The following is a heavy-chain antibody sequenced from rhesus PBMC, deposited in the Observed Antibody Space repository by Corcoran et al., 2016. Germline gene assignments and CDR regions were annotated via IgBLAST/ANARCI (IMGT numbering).Heavy chain of an antibody. V-gene: IGHV3-8*01. Sequence: EVQLVESGGGLVQPGGSLRLSCTGSGFTFGSYYMYWVRQAPGKGLAWVSAINTGGGSTWYTDSVKGRFTISKEKAKNTLYLQMDSLRAEETAVYYCARDLRRITGTTDFDYWGQGVLVTVSS. CDR2: INTGGGST. J-gene: IGHJ4*01. CDR3: ARDLRRITGTTDFDY. CDR1: GFTFGSYY. D-gene: IGHD1-26*01.